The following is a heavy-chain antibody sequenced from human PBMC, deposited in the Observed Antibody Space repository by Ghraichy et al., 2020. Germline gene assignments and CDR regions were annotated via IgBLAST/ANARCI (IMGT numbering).Heavy chain of an antibody. CDR2: IYYSGST. V-gene: IGHV4-39*01. CDR3: ARHPPLSGSYSYWYFDL. J-gene: IGHJ2*01. Sequence: SQTLSLTCTVSGGSISSSSYYWGWIRQPPGKGLEWIGSIYYSGSTYYNPSLKSRVTISVDTSKNQFSLKLSSVTAADTAVYYCARHPPLSGSYSYWYFDLWGRGTLVTVSS. D-gene: IGHD1-26*01. CDR1: GGSISSSSYY.